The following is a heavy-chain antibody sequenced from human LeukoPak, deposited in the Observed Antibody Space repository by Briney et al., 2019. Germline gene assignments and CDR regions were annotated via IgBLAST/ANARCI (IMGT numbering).Heavy chain of an antibody. V-gene: IGHV5-51*01. CDR3: ARRGVYEAVAGIMYAFDI. CDR2: IYPGDSDT. CDR1: GYSFTSYW. D-gene: IGHD6-19*01. J-gene: IGHJ3*02. Sequence: GESLKISCKGSGYSFTSYWIGWVRQMPGKGLEWMGIIYPGDSDTRYSPSFQGQVTISADKSISTAYLQWSSLKASDTAMYYCARRGVYEAVAGIMYAFDIWGQGTMVTVSS.